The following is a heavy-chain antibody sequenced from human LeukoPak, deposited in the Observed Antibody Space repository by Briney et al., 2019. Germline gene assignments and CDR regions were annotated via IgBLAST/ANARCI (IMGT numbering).Heavy chain of an antibody. CDR2: INIDGSST. Sequence: GGSLRLSCAASGFTFTSYWMHWARQAPGKGLVWVSRINIDGSSTTYADSVKGRFTISRDNAKNTVYLQMNSLRAEDTAVYYCATGYRDYGVGYWGQGTLVTVSS. CDR1: GFTFTSYW. V-gene: IGHV3-74*01. D-gene: IGHD5-12*01. CDR3: ATGYRDYGVGY. J-gene: IGHJ4*02.